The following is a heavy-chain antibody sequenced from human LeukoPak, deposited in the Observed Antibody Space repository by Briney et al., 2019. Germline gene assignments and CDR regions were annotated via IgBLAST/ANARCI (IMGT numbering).Heavy chain of an antibody. D-gene: IGHD4-17*01. CDR2: ITPFNGNT. V-gene: IGHV1-45*02. Sequence: SVKVSCKASGYTFTYRYLHWVRQAPGQALEWMGWITPFNGNTNYAQKFQDRVTITRDRSMSTAYMELSSLRSEDTAMYYCASSVAYGDSGGGAFDIWGQGTMVTVSS. CDR3: ASSVAYGDSGGGAFDI. J-gene: IGHJ3*02. CDR1: GYTFTYRY.